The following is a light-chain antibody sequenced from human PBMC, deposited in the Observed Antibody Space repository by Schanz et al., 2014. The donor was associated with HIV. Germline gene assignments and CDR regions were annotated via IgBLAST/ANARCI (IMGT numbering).Light chain of an antibody. Sequence: QSVLTQPPSASGTPGQRVTISCSGSSSTFRSNAVNWYQQLPGTAPKLLIYNTYHRPSGVPDRFSGSKSGTSASLAISGLRSEDEADYHCAAWDDSLKGWVFGGGTKLTVL. CDR1: SSTFRSNA. CDR3: AAWDDSLKGWV. J-gene: IGLJ3*02. CDR2: NTY. V-gene: IGLV1-44*01.